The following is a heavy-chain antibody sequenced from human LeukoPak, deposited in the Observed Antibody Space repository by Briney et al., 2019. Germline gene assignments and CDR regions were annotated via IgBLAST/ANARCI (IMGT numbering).Heavy chain of an antibody. J-gene: IGHJ4*02. D-gene: IGHD3-10*01. CDR3: ARDRVVLLWFGELLPYYYFDY. CDR2: INPNSGGT. V-gene: IGHV1-2*02. Sequence: GASVNVSCTASGYTFTGYYMHWVRQAPGQGLEWMGWINPNSGGTNYAQKFQGRVTMTRDTSISTAYMELSRLRSDDTAVYYCARDRVVLLWFGELLPYYYFDYWGQGTLVTVSS. CDR1: GYTFTGYY.